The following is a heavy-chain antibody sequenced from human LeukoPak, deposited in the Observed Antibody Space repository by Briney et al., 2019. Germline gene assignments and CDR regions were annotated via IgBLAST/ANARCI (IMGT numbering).Heavy chain of an antibody. J-gene: IGHJ4*02. CDR2: IKSKTDGGTA. CDR3: TYHDGIY. CDR1: GFTFNNTW. Sequence: GGSLRLSCATSGFTFNNTWMSWVRQAPGKGLEWVGHIKSKTDGGTADYAAPVTGRFTISRDDSKNTLYLLMNSLKAEDTAVYYSTYHDGIYWGQGTLVTVSS. V-gene: IGHV3-15*01. D-gene: IGHD3-16*01.